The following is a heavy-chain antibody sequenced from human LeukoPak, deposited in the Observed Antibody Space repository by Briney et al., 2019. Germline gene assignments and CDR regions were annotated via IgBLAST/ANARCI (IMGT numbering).Heavy chain of an antibody. V-gene: IGHV3-53*01. J-gene: IGHJ4*02. CDR1: GFIISRNY. CDR2: IYSGGST. Sequence: GGSLRLSCAASGFIISRNYTSWVRQAPGKGLEWISVIYSGGSTYYADSMKGRFTISRGNSKNTLYLQMNNLRAEDTAVYYCAGGVGPSPGVYWGQGTLVTVSS. D-gene: IGHD1-26*01. CDR3: AGGVGPSPGVY.